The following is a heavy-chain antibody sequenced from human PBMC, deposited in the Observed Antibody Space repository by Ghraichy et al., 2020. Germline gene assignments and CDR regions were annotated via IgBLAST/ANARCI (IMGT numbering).Heavy chain of an antibody. V-gene: IGHV3-30*03. D-gene: IGHD1-26*01. CDR2: ISYDGSKE. CDR1: GFIFSTYG. CDR3: VPQEELVGLSISGNY. Sequence: LSLTCAASGFIFSTYGMHWVRQAPGKGLEWVAIISYDGSKEHYADSVKGRFTISRDNFKNTLYLQMSSLKAKDTAVYHCVPQEELVGLSISGNYWGQGTLVSVSS. J-gene: IGHJ4*02.